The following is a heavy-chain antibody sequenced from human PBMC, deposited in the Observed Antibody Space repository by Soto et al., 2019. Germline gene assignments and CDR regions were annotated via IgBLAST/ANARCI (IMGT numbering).Heavy chain of an antibody. Sequence: GGSLRLSCTASGFTFGDYAMSWVRQAPGKGLEWVGFIRSKAYGGTTEYAASVKGRFTISRDDSKSIAYLQMNSLKTEDTAVYYPNRPGPYYYGMDVWGQGTTVTVSS. V-gene: IGHV3-49*04. CDR2: IRSKAYGGTT. CDR3: NRPGPYYYGMDV. CDR1: GFTFGDYA. J-gene: IGHJ6*02.